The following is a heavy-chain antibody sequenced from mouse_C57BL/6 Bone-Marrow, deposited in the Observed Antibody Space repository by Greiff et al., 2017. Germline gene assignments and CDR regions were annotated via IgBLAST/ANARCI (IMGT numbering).Heavy chain of an antibody. Sequence: QVQLQQSGAELVKPGASVKMSCKASGYTFTTYPIEWMKQNHGKSLEWIGNFHPYNDDTKSNEKFKGKATLTVEKSSSTVYLELSRLTSVDSAVYYGARGYCGSSYDWYFDVWGTGTTVTVSS. D-gene: IGHD1-1*01. J-gene: IGHJ1*03. CDR2: FHPYNDDT. CDR1: GYTFTTYP. V-gene: IGHV1-47*01. CDR3: ARGYCGSSYDWYFDV.